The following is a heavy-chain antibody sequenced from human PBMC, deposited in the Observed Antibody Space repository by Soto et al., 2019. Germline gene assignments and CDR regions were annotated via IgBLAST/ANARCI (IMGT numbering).Heavy chain of an antibody. CDR1: GFTFGDYA. V-gene: IGHV3-49*03. Sequence: PGGSLRLSCTASGFTFGDYAMSWFRQAPGKGLEWVGFIRSKAYGGTTEYAASVKGRFTISRDDSKSIAYLQMNSLKTEDTAVYYCTRGLHRYCSSTSCSPLSVDIWGQGTMVTVSS. J-gene: IGHJ3*02. D-gene: IGHD2-2*01. CDR2: IRSKAYGGTT. CDR3: TRGLHRYCSSTSCSPLSVDI.